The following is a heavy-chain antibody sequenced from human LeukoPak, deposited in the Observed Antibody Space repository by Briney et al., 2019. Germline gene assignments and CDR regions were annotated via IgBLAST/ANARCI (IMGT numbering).Heavy chain of an antibody. V-gene: IGHV3-23*01. CDR3: AKAVGQWLGYYFDY. J-gene: IGHJ4*02. CDR2: ISGSGGST. D-gene: IGHD6-19*01. Sequence: GSLRLFFAAPGFPFSNYSMSWVRQAPGKGLGLVSAISGSGGSTYYADSVKGRFTISRDNSKNTLYLQLSSLRAEDTAVYYCAKAVGQWLGYYFDYWGQGTLVTVSS. CDR1: GFPFSNYS.